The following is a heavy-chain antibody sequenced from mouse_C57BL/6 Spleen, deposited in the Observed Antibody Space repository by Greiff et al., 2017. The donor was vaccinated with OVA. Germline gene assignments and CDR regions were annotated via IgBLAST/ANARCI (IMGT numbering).Heavy chain of an antibody. V-gene: IGHV5-9*01. J-gene: IGHJ1*03. CDR2: ISGGGGNT. D-gene: IGHD2-10*02. CDR1: GFTFSSYT. CDR3: ARQGYGNYALDV. Sequence: EVKLMESGGGLVKPGGSLKLSCAASGFTFSSYTMSWVRQTPEKRLEWVATISGGGGNTYYPDSVKGRFTISRDNAKNTLYLQMSSLRSEDTALYYCARQGYGNYALDVWGTGTTVTVSS.